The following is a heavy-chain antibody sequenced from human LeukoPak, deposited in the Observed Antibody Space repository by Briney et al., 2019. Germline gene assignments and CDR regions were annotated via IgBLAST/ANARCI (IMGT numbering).Heavy chain of an antibody. CDR3: ARERITPTAFDY. CDR2: ISGSGGNT. V-gene: IGHV3-23*01. Sequence: LPGGSLRLSCAASGFTFTNYPMNSVRQAPGKGLEWGSAISGSGGNTHYADSVKGRFTISRDNSKNTLYLQMDSLRAEDTAIYYCARERITPTAFDYWGQGTLVTVSS. J-gene: IGHJ4*02. D-gene: IGHD4-17*01. CDR1: GFTFTNYP.